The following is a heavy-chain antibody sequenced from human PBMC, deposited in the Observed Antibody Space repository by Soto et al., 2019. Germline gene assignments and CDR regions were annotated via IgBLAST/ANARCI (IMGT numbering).Heavy chain of an antibody. Sequence: PXESLKISWKGSGYSFSSYWSSWVRQMPGKGLEGMGRIEHSDYYTKYSPSFQGHVTISADKSISTAYLQWSSLKASDTAMYYCARRQKVIVVVPAAMRYYYYGMDVWGQGTTVTVS. D-gene: IGHD2-2*01. CDR1: GYSFSSYW. V-gene: IGHV5-10-1*01. CDR3: ARRQKVIVVVPAAMRYYYYGMDV. CDR2: IEHSDYYT. J-gene: IGHJ6*02.